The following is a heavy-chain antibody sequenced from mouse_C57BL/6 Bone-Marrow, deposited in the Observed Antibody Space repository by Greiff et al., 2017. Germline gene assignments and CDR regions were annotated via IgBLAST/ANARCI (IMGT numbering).Heavy chain of an antibody. Sequence: EVQLQESGGGLVKPGGSLKLSCAASGFTFSSYAMSWVRQTPEKRLEWVATISDGGSYTYYPDNVKGRFTISRDNAKNNLYLQMSHLKSEDTAMYYCARGDARDYWGQGTSVTVSS. CDR2: ISDGGSYT. J-gene: IGHJ4*01. CDR3: ARGDARDY. V-gene: IGHV5-4*01. CDR1: GFTFSSYA.